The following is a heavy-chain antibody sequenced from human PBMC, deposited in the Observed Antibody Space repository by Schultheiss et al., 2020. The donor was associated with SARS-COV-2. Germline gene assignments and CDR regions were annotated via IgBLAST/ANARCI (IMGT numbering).Heavy chain of an antibody. CDR1: GFTFSSYA. CDR2: ISSSGSTI. CDR3: ASHSGWWTAFDI. D-gene: IGHD2-15*01. Sequence: GGSLRLSCAASGFTFSSYAMSWVRQAPGKGLEWVSYISSSGSTIYYADSVKGRFTISRDNAKNSLYLQMNSLRAEDTAVYYCASHSGWWTAFDIWGQGTMVTVSS. J-gene: IGHJ3*02. V-gene: IGHV3-48*03.